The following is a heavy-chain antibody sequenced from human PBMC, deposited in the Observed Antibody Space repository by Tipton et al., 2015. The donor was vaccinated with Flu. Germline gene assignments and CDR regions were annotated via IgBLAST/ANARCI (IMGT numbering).Heavy chain of an antibody. J-gene: IGHJ6*02. CDR1: GFTFDDYT. CDR2: INWAGNSV. Sequence: SLRLSCAASGFTFDDYTMHWVRQAPGKGLEWVSGINWAGNSVGYADSVRGRFTTSRDNAKNSLYLQMNSLRGEDTALYYCAKDVRDSSSLDYYSSFGMDVWGQGTTVTVSS. V-gene: IGHV3-9*01. D-gene: IGHD3-22*01. CDR3: AKDVRDSSSLDYYSSFGMDV.